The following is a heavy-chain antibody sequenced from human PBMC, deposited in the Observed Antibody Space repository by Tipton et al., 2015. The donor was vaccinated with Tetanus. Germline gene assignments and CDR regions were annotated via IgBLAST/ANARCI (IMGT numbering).Heavy chain of an antibody. D-gene: IGHD2-15*01. CDR3: AKDSVAGGVANFDY. J-gene: IGHJ4*02. Sequence: SLRLSCAASGFTSDDYAMHWVRQAPGKGLEWVSSIGWNSGGIAYADSVKGRFTISRDNAKNFLYLQMNSLRPEDTALYYCAKDSVAGGVANFDYWGQGTLVTVSS. CDR1: GFTSDDYA. V-gene: IGHV3-9*02. CDR2: IGWNSGGI.